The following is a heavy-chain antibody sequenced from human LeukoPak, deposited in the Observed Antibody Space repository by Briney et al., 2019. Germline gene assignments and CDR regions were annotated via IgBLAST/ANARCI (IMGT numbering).Heavy chain of an antibody. CDR2: ISSSSSTI. Sequence: PGGSLRLSCAASGFTFSSYSMNWVRQAPGKGLEWVSYISSSSSTIYYADSVKGRFTISRDNAKNSLYLQMNSLRAEDTAVYYCARALCTSGQNYWGQGTLVTVSS. D-gene: IGHD2-2*01. CDR3: ARALCTSGQNY. V-gene: IGHV3-48*01. J-gene: IGHJ4*02. CDR1: GFTFSSYS.